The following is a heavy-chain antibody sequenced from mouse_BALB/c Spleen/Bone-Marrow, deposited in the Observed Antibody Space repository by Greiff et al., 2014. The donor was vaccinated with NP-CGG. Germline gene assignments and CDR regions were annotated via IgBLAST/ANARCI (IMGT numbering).Heavy chain of an antibody. V-gene: IGHV1-18*01. CDR1: GYTFTDYT. CDR2: INPNIGGT. Sequence: VQLQQPGPELVKPGASVKISCKTSGYTFTDYTIHWVKQSHGKSLEWIGHINPNIGGTTYNQKFKGKATLTLDKSSTTAYMELRSLTSEDSAVYYCTRSRYGDYWGQGTTLTVSS. CDR3: TRSRYGDY. D-gene: IGHD2-14*01. J-gene: IGHJ2*01.